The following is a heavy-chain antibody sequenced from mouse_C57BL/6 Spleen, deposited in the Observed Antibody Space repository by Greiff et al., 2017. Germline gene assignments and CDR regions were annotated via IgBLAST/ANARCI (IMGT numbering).Heavy chain of an antibody. Sequence: QVQLKESGPALVKPGAPVKISCKASGSAFSSSWLNCVKQRPGKGVEWIGRIYPGDGDTNYHGKFKGKATLTADKSSSTAYMQLSSLTSEDSAVYFCARDYSNLYFDYWGQGTTLTVSS. V-gene: IGHV1-82*01. CDR3: ARDYSNLYFDY. D-gene: IGHD2-5*01. CDR1: GSAFSSSW. CDR2: IYPGDGDT. J-gene: IGHJ2*01.